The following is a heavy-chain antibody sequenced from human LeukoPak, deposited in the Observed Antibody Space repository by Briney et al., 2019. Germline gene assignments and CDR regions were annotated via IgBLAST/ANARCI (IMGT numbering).Heavy chain of an antibody. CDR3: VSECEGCGWPFDY. CDR2: TYYRSKWDN. D-gene: IGHD6-19*01. J-gene: IGHJ4*02. V-gene: IGHV6-1*01. CDR1: GDNVSSNSAT. Sequence: SQTLSLTCAISGDNVSSNSATWNWIRQSPSRGLEWLGRTYYRSKWDNDYAVSVRSRMTIKPDTSKNQFSLQLNSVTPDDTGVYYCVSECEGCGWPFDYWGQGTLVTVSS.